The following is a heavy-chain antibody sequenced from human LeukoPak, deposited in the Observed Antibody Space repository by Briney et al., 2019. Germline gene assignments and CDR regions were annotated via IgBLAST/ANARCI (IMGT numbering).Heavy chain of an antibody. D-gene: IGHD3-22*01. CDR1: GGSISSGGYS. Sequence: SETLSLTCAVSGGSISSGGYSWSWIRQPPGKGLEWIGYIYHSGSTYYNPSLKSRVTISVDRSKNQFSLKLSSVTAADTAVYYCARELISVDYDSSGYDYWGQGTLVTVSS. J-gene: IGHJ4*02. CDR2: IYHSGST. CDR3: ARELISVDYDSSGYDY. V-gene: IGHV4-30-2*01.